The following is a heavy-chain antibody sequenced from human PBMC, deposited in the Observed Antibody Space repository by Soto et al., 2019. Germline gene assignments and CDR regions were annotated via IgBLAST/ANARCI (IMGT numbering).Heavy chain of an antibody. Sequence: EVHLLDSGGGLVQPGGSLRLSCAASGFTFSNYVMSWVRQAPGKGLEGVSSISGSGDNTYYADSVKGRFTISRDNSKNTLFPQMNSLRAEDTAVYYGAKLPSVLALGGDYWGQGTLVTVSS. D-gene: IGHD2-15*01. V-gene: IGHV3-23*01. CDR1: GFTFSNYV. CDR2: ISGSGDNT. J-gene: IGHJ4*02. CDR3: AKLPSVLALGGDY.